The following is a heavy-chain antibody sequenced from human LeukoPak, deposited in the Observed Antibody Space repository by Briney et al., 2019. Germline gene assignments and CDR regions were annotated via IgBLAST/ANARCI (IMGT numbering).Heavy chain of an antibody. Sequence: PSETLSLTCTVSGGSISNHYWSWIRQPPGKGLEWIGYIYYSGSTNYNPSLKSRITISLDTSKNQFPLKLSSVTAADTAVYYCAREESMVRGTSWFDPWGQGTLVTVSS. V-gene: IGHV4-59*11. CDR1: GGSISNHY. D-gene: IGHD3-10*01. J-gene: IGHJ5*02. CDR2: IYYSGST. CDR3: AREESMVRGTSWFDP.